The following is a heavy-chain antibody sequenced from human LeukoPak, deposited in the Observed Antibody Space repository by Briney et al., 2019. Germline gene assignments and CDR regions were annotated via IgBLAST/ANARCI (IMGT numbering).Heavy chain of an antibody. CDR2: ISYDGSNK. CDR3: AKGEGYFWSGYYLDY. V-gene: IGHV3-30*18. CDR1: GFTFSSYG. Sequence: GGSLRLSCAASGFTFSSYGMHWVRQAPGKGLEWVAVISYDGSNKYYADSVKGRFTISRDNSKNTLYLQMNSLRAEDTAVYYCAKGEGYFWSGYYLDYWGQGTPVTVSS. D-gene: IGHD3-3*01. J-gene: IGHJ4*02.